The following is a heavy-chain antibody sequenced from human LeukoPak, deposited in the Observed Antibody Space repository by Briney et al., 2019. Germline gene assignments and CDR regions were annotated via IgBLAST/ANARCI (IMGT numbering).Heavy chain of an antibody. CDR1: GFTFSSYG. D-gene: IGHD5-12*01. V-gene: IGHV3-30*02. CDR3: ANGGGIVATY. CDR2: IRYDGSNK. J-gene: IGHJ4*02. Sequence: GGSLRLSCAESGFTFSSYGMHWVRQAPGKGLEWVAFIRYDGSNKYYADSVKGRFTISRDNSKNTLYLQMNSLRAEDTAVYYCANGGGIVATYWGQGTLVTVSS.